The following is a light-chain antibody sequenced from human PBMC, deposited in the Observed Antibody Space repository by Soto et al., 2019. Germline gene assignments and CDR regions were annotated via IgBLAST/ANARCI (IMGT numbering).Light chain of an antibody. V-gene: IGKV3-15*01. CDR3: QQYNNWPLT. J-gene: IGKJ4*01. CDR2: GAS. CDR1: QTVRSN. Sequence: EIVMTQSPASLSVSPGESATLSCRASQTVRSNVAWYQQKPGQAPRLLIYGASSRATAFPARFSGSGSGTEVTLTISSLQSEDFAFYFCQQYNNWPLTFGGGTKVEIK.